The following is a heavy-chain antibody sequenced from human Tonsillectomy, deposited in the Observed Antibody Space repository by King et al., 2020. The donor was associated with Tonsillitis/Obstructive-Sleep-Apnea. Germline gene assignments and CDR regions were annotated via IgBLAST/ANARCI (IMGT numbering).Heavy chain of an antibody. J-gene: IGHJ5*02. CDR2: INHSGST. CDR1: GGSFSGYY. V-gene: IGHV4-34*01. Sequence: VQLQQWGAGLLKPSETLSLTCAVYGGSFSGYYWSWIRQPPGKGLEWIGEINHSGSTNYNPSFKSRVTISEDTSTNQFSLKLSSVTAADTAVYYCARGAHRYCSSNSWYTVGVGGNWFDPWGQGTLVTVSS. CDR3: ARGAHRYCSSNSWYTVGVGGNWFDP. D-gene: IGHD2-2*02.